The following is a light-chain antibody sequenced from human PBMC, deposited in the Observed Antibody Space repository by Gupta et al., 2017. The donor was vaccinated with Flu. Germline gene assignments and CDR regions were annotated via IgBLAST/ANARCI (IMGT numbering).Light chain of an antibody. CDR3: CSYGATYL. Sequence: QSALTQPRSVSGSPGQSVTISCNGTTSDVGTYHYVSWYQQHPGKAPKLMIYDGSKRPSGVPDRFSGSKSGTTASLTISGRQAEDEADYYCCSYGATYLFGGGTKLTGL. V-gene: IGLV2-11*01. CDR2: DGS. J-gene: IGLJ2*01. CDR1: TSDVGTYHY.